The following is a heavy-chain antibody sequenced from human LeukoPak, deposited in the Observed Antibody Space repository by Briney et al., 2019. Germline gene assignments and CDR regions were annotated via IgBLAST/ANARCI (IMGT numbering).Heavy chain of an antibody. V-gene: IGHV3-20*04. CDR1: GFTFDDYG. Sequence: GGSLRLSCAASGFTFDDYGMSWVRQAPGKGLEWVSGINWNGGSTGYADSVKGRFTISRDNAKNSLYLQMNSLRAEDTAVYYCARLLTTVTTIDFDYWGQGTLVTVSS. J-gene: IGHJ4*02. CDR3: ARLLTTVTTIDFDY. CDR2: INWNGGST. D-gene: IGHD4-17*01.